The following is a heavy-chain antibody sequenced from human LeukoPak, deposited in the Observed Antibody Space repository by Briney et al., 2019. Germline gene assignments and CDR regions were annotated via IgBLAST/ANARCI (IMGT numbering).Heavy chain of an antibody. J-gene: IGHJ4*02. V-gene: IGHV3-53*01. D-gene: IGHD2-21*02. Sequence: GGSLRLSCAASGFTVSSNYMSWVRQAPGKGLEWASVIYSGGSTYYADSVKGRFTISRDNSKNTLYLQMNSLRAEDTAVYYCARVLAYCGGDCGGYFDYWGQGTLVTVSS. CDR1: GFTVSSNY. CDR3: ARVLAYCGGDCGGYFDY. CDR2: IYSGGST.